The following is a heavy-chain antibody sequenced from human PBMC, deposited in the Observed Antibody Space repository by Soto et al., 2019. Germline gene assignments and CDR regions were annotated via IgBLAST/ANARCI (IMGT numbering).Heavy chain of an antibody. CDR1: GGSLSNYG. Sequence: QVQLVQSGAEVKKPGSSVKVSCKASGGSLSNYGISWVRQAPGQGLEWMGAIIPVFGTPNYAQKFQDRVTITADESTTTVYMGVRSLTSEDTAVYDWARGDATKIVVTTYYGMDVWGQGTTITVSS. V-gene: IGHV1-69*12. D-gene: IGHD3-22*01. CDR2: IIPVFGTP. CDR3: ARGDATKIVVTTYYGMDV. J-gene: IGHJ6*02.